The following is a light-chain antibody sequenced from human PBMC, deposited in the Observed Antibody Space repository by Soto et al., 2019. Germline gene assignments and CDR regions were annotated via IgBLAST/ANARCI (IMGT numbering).Light chain of an antibody. V-gene: IGKV2-28*01. CDR3: MQALQTPPA. J-gene: IGKJ1*01. CDR2: LGS. CDR1: QSLLHSNGYNY. Sequence: DIVMTQSPLSLPVTPGEPASISCRSSQSLLHSNGYNYLDWYLQKPGQSPQLLIYLGSNRASGVPDRFSGSGSGTDFTLKISRVEAADVGVYYCMQALQTPPAFGHGTKVEIK.